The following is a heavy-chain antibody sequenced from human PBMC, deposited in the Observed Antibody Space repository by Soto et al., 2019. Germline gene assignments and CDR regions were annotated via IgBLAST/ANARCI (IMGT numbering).Heavy chain of an antibody. CDR3: PPLYYDFWSGLVVRHYYYGMDV. CDR1: GFTFSSCA. V-gene: IGHV3-23*01. D-gene: IGHD3-3*01. Sequence: GGSLRLSCAASGFTFSSCAMSWVRQAPGKGLEWVSAISGSGGSTYYADSVKGRFTISRDNSKNTLYLQMNSLRAEDTAVYYCPPLYYDFWSGLVVRHYYYGMDVWGQGTTVTVSS. J-gene: IGHJ6*02. CDR2: ISGSGGST.